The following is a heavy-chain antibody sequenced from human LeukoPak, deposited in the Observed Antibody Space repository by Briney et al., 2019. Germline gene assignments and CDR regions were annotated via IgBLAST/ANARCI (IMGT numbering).Heavy chain of an antibody. CDR2: IYYSGST. D-gene: IGHD3-10*01. J-gene: IGHJ3*02. Sequence: PSETLSLTCTVSGGSISSSSYYWGWIRQPPGKGLGWIGSIYYSGSTYYNLSLKSRVTISVDTSKNQFSLKLSSVTAADTAVYYCARHESDGSGSYYMAYAPLSPAFDIWGQGTMVTVSS. CDR1: GGSISSSSYY. V-gene: IGHV4-39*01. CDR3: ARHESDGSGSYYMAYAPLSPAFDI.